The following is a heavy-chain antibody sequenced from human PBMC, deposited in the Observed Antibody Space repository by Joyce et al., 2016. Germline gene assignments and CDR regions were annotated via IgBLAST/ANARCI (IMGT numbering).Heavy chain of an antibody. CDR1: GLTLSNFG. CDR2: ISYDGIYK. D-gene: IGHD6-25*01. V-gene: IGHV3-30*18. J-gene: IGHJ4*02. Sequence: QVQLVESGGGVVQPGRSLSLSCAASGLTLSNFGVHWVRQAPGKGLEWGEIISYDGIYKCYADSGKGRFTSSRDNSKNTVFLEMNSLRAEDTAVYYCAKILTATYSSGWFLDYWGQGTLVTVSS. CDR3: AKILTATYSSGWFLDY.